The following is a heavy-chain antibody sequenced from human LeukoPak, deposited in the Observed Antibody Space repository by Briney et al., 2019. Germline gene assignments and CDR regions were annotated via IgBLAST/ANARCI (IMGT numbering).Heavy chain of an antibody. CDR3: ASAAGPFDN. CDR1: GFSFSDYG. J-gene: IGHJ4*02. D-gene: IGHD6-13*01. V-gene: IGHV3-33*01. Sequence: GGSLRLSCAASGFSFSDYGMHWVRQAPGKGLEWVAVIWYDGSNKYYADSVKGRFTISRDNSKNTLYLQMNSLRAEDTAVYYCASAAGPFDNWGQGTLVTV. CDR2: IWYDGSNK.